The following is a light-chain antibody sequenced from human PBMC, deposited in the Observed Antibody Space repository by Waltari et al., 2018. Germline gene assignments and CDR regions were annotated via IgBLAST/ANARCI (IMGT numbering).Light chain of an antibody. CDR3: CSYAGSSTYVV. V-gene: IGLV2-23*02. J-gene: IGLJ2*01. CDR1: SRDFGGYNY. Sequence: QSALTQPASVSGSPGQSIPISCTGTSRDFGGYNYVSWYQQHPAKAPKLMIYDVSKRPSGFSNRFSGSKSGNTASLTISGLQAEDEADYYCCSYAGSSTYVVFGGGTKLTVL. CDR2: DVS.